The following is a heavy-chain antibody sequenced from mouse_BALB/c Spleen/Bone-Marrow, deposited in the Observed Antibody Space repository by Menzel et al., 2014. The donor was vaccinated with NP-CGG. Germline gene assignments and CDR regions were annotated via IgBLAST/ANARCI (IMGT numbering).Heavy chain of an antibody. J-gene: IGHJ4*01. CDR1: GFSLTSYG. V-gene: IGHV2-2*02. Sequence: QVHVKQSGPGLVQPSQSLSITCTVSGFSLTSYGVHWVRQSPGRGLEWLGVIWSGGTTDYNAPFISRLSISKDNSKSXVFFKMNSLQANDTAIYYCARNPIRRNAMDYWGQGTSVTVSS. CDR2: IWSGGTT. D-gene: IGHD2-12*01. CDR3: ARNPIRRNAMDY.